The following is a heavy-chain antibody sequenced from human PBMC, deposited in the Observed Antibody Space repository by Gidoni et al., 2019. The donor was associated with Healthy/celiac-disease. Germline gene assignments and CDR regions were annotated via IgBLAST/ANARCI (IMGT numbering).Heavy chain of an antibody. CDR1: GYSFTSYW. Sequence: EVQLVQSGAEVKKPGESLKISCKGSGYSFTSYWIGWVRQMPGKGLEWMGIIYPGDSDTRYSPSFQGQVTISADKSISTAYLQWSSLKASDTAMYYCARYHSITIFKGRSDAFDIWGQGTMVTVSS. CDR3: ARYHSITIFKGRSDAFDI. J-gene: IGHJ3*02. CDR2: IYPGDSDT. D-gene: IGHD3-3*01. V-gene: IGHV5-51*01.